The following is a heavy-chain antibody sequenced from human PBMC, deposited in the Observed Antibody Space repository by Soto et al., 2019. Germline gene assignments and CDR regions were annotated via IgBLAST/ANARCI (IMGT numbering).Heavy chain of an antibody. CDR3: ARQGSWPYYYYGLDV. D-gene: IGHD1-26*01. J-gene: IGHJ6*02. V-gene: IGHV1-18*01. CDR2: MSTYNGDT. CDR1: GYTFTTSG. Sequence: QVQLVQSGPEVRKPGASVKVSCEASGYTFTTSGISWVRQVPGQGLEWMGWMSTYNGDTNSAQNFQGRVLMTADTSTGTAYMELMSLKSDDTAVYYCARQGSWPYYYYGLDVWGQGTIVTVSS.